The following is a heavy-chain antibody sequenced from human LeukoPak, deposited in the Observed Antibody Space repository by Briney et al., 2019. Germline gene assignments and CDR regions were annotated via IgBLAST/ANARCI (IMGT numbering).Heavy chain of an antibody. CDR2: ISYSGNT. D-gene: IGHD3-3*01. V-gene: IGHV4-39*01. CDR1: GGSISSSNYY. Sequence: NTSETLSLTCPVSGGSISSSNYYWGWIRQPPGKGLEWIGSISYSGNTHYNPSLNSRLAISVDKSNNPFSLKLTSVTAADTAVYYCARQSPKNDFCSAYYSWFDPWGQGTLVTVSS. J-gene: IGHJ5*02. CDR3: ARQSPKNDFCSAYYSWFDP.